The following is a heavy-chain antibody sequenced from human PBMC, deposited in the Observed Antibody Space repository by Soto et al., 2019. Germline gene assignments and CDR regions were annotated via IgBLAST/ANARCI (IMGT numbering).Heavy chain of an antibody. Sequence: GGSLRLSCAASGCTFSNYGMHWVRQVPGKGLEWVAVISYDGSNKYYADSVKGRFTISRDNSKNTLYLQMNSLRAEDTAVYYCAKAPGVTMIVVSIWGQGTMVTVS. J-gene: IGHJ3*02. CDR2: ISYDGSNK. D-gene: IGHD3-22*01. V-gene: IGHV3-30*18. CDR3: AKAPGVTMIVVSI. CDR1: GCTFSNYG.